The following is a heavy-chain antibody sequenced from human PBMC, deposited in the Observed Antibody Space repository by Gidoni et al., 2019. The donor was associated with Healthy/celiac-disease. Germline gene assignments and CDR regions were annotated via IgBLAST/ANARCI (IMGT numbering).Heavy chain of an antibody. CDR3: AIELPGDDYGDRVDY. CDR1: GGSISSSSYY. J-gene: IGHJ4*02. V-gene: IGHV4-39*01. D-gene: IGHD4-17*01. CDR2: IYYSGST. Sequence: QLQLQESGPGLVKPSETLSLTCTVSGGSISSSSYYWGWIRQPPGKGLEGIGSIYYSGSTYYNPSLKSRVTISVDTSKNQFSLKLSSVTAADTAVYYCAIELPGDDYGDRVDYWGQGTLVTVSS.